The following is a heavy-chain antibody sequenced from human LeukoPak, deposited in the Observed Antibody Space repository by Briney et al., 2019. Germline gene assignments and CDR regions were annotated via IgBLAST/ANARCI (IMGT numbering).Heavy chain of an antibody. Sequence: ASVKVSCKASGYTFTSYYMHWARQAPGQGLEWMGWISAYNGNTNYAQKLQGRVTMTTDTSTSTAYMELRSLRSDDTAVYYCARGGLVAAAGARNWFDPWGQGTLVTVSS. CDR1: GYTFTSYY. J-gene: IGHJ5*02. V-gene: IGHV1-18*04. CDR2: ISAYNGNT. CDR3: ARGGLVAAAGARNWFDP. D-gene: IGHD6-13*01.